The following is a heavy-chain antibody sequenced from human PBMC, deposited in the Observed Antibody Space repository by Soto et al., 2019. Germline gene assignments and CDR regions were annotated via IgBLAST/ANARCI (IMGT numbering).Heavy chain of an antibody. V-gene: IGHV3-33*01. CDR3: VRAAGYSGNDYVYYYGMDV. Sequence: QVQLVESGGGVVQPGRSLRLSCAASGFTFRNYGMHRVRQAPAKGLEWVALVWDDGGNKNYVDSVKGRLTISRDNSKNTLYMQMNSLRDEDTAVYYCVRAAGYSGNDYVYYYGMDVWGQGTTVTVSS. D-gene: IGHD5-12*01. CDR2: VWDDGGNK. CDR1: GFTFRNYG. J-gene: IGHJ6*02.